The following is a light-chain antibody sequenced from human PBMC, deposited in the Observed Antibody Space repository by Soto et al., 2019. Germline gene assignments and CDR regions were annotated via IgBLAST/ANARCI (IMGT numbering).Light chain of an antibody. CDR3: MQPLQSRT. CDR2: LGS. CDR1: QRLLHSNGYNY. V-gene: IGKV2-28*01. J-gene: IGKJ1*01. Sequence: DIVLTQSPLSLPVTPGEPASISCRSSQRLLHSNGYNYLDWYLQKPWQSPQLLIYLGSNRASGVPDRFSGSGSGTDFTLRISRVEAEDVAIYYCMQPLQSRTFGQGTKVDIK.